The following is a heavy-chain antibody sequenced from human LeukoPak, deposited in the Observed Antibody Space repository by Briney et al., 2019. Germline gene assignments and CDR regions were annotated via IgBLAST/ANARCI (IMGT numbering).Heavy chain of an antibody. Sequence: GGSLRLSCAASGFSVSSNYMSWVRQAPGKGLEWVSLIHSGGSTNYADSVKGRFTISRDNSKNTLDLQMSSLRAEDTAVYYCARLPGYSSGYFDLWGRGTLVTVSS. V-gene: IGHV3-66*04. CDR1: GFSVSSNY. CDR2: IHSGGST. J-gene: IGHJ2*01. CDR3: ARLPGYSSGYFDL. D-gene: IGHD3-22*01.